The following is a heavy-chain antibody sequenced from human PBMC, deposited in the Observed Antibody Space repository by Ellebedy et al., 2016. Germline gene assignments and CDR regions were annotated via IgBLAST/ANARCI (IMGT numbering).Heavy chain of an antibody. CDR3: TRSTHSYAWGA. Sequence: GGSLRLSCAASGFTFTNYGMHWVRQAPGKGLEWVSMTPPTGNTYYADSVKGRFTISRDSSKNTLYLQMNSLTAEDTALYFCTRSTHSYAWGAWGQGTLVTVSS. V-gene: IGHV3-NL1*01. CDR2: TPPTGNT. CDR1: GFTFTNYG. D-gene: IGHD5-18*01. J-gene: IGHJ5*02.